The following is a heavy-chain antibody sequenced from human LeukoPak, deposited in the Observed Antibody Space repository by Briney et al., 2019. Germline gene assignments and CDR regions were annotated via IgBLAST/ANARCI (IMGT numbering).Heavy chain of an antibody. J-gene: IGHJ4*02. Sequence: GGSLRLSCAASGFTFSSYAMSWVRQAPGKGLEWVSAISGSGGSTYYADSVKGRFTISRDNSKNTLYLQMNSLRAEDTAVYYCAKDRGVRGVSDPSFGYWGQGTLVTVSS. CDR3: AKDRGVRGVSDPSFGY. CDR2: ISGSGGST. D-gene: IGHD3-10*01. CDR1: GFTFSSYA. V-gene: IGHV3-23*01.